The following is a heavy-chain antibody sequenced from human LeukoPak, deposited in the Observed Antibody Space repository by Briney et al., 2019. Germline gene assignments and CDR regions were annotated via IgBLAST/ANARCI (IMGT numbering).Heavy chain of an antibody. Sequence: PGGSLRLSCAASGFTLSSYGMHWVRQAPGNGLEWVAFIRYDGSNKYYADSVKGRFTISRDNSKNTLYLQMNSLRAEDTAVYYCAKKHDYGDYDWFDPWGQGTLVTVSS. CDR2: IRYDGSNK. CDR3: AKKHDYGDYDWFDP. V-gene: IGHV3-30*02. CDR1: GFTLSSYG. D-gene: IGHD4-17*01. J-gene: IGHJ5*02.